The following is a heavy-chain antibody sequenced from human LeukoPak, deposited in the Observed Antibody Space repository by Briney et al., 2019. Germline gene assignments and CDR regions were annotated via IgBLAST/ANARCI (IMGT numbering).Heavy chain of an antibody. CDR1: GFTFSSYS. CDR2: ITSSSSTI. Sequence: GGSLRLSCAASGFTFSSYSLNWVRQAPGKGLEWVSYITSSSSTIYYADSVKSRFTISRDNAKNSLYLQMNSLRGEDTAVYYCARGAAGMAYFDYWGQGTLVTVSS. V-gene: IGHV3-48*01. J-gene: IGHJ4*02. D-gene: IGHD5-18*01. CDR3: ARGAAGMAYFDY.